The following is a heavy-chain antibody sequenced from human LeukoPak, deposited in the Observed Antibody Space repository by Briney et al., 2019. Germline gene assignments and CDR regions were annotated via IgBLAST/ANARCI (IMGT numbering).Heavy chain of an antibody. CDR1: GYTFTSYG. CDR3: ARLVQRNELNYDNSSGYSLGY. Sequence: GASVKVSCKASGYTFTSYGISWVRQAPGQGLEWMGWISAYNGNTNYAQKLQGRVTMTTDTSTSTAYMELRSLRSDDTAVYYCARLVQRNELNYDNSSGYSLGYWGQGTLVTVSS. CDR2: ISAYNGNT. V-gene: IGHV1-18*01. J-gene: IGHJ4*02. D-gene: IGHD3-22*01.